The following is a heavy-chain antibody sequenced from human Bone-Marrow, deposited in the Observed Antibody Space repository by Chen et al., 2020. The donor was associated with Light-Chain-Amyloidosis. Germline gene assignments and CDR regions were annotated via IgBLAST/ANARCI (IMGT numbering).Heavy chain of an antibody. CDR3: ARWNGEMEG. CDR2: INPTGAST. D-gene: IGHD1-1*01. V-gene: IGHV1-46*01. CDR1: GYTFTNYF. J-gene: IGHJ6*03. Sequence: QSGAEVRKPGASVKVSCPSSGYTFTNYFIHWVREAPGQGLEWVGIINPTGASTTYAQSFQGRVTMTTDTSTSTVYMELSSLRPEDTGVYYCARWNGEMEGGGKG.